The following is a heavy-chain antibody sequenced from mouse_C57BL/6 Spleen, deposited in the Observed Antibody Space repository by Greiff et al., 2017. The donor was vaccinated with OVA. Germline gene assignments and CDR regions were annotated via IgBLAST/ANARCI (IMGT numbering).Heavy chain of an antibody. Sequence: VQLQQSGPELVKPGASVKLSCKASGYTFTSYDINWVKQRPGQGLEWIGWIYPRDGSTKYNEKFKGKATLTVDTSSSTAYMELHSLTSEDSAVYFCARCGYYSNSGFAYWGQGTLVTVSA. V-gene: IGHV1-85*01. CDR3: ARCGYYSNSGFAY. CDR2: IYPRDGST. J-gene: IGHJ3*01. CDR1: GYTFTSYD. D-gene: IGHD2-5*01.